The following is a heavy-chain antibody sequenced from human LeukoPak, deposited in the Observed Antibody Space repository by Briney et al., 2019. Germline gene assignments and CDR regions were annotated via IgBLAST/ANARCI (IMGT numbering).Heavy chain of an antibody. V-gene: IGHV3-11*01. CDR2: ISSSGSTI. CDR1: GFTFSDYY. J-gene: IGHJ6*02. CDR3: ARDWWLQLARRGNYYYGMDV. Sequence: GGSLRLSCAASGFTFSDYYMSWIRQAPGKGLEWVSYISSSGSTIYYADSVKGRFTISRDNAKNSLYLQMNSLRAEDTAVHYCARDWWLQLARRGNYYYGMDVWGQGTTVTVSS. D-gene: IGHD5-24*01.